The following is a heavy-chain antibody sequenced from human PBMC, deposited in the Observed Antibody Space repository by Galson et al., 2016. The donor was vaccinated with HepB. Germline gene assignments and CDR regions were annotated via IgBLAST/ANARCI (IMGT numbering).Heavy chain of an antibody. Sequence: SLRLSCAASGFTFTDAWMTWVRQAPGKGLEWLGRIKSKTDSETIDYAAPVKGRFIISRDDSKNTLHLRMNSLKTEDTAVYYCTTEYWYRLDSWGQGTLVTVSS. CDR2: IKSKTDSETI. CDR1: GFTFTDAW. CDR3: TTEYWYRLDS. D-gene: IGHD2-8*02. J-gene: IGHJ4*02. V-gene: IGHV3-15*01.